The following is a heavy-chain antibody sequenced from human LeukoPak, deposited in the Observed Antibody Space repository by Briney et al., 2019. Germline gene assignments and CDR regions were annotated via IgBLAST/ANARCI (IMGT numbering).Heavy chain of an antibody. Sequence: PGGSLRLSCAASGFTFSRFWMSWVRQAPGKGREWVANIKQDGSGKYYVDSVKGRFTISRDNAKNSLYLQMNSLRAEDTAVFYCARDGTYTDYDPDFDIWGQGTLVTVSS. CDR3: ARDGTYTDYDPDFDI. D-gene: IGHD5-12*01. CDR2: IKQDGSGK. CDR1: GFTFSRFW. J-gene: IGHJ4*02. V-gene: IGHV3-7*04.